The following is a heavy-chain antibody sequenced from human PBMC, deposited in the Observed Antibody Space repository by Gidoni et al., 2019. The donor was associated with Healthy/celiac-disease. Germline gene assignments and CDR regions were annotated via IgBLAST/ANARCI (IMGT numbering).Heavy chain of an antibody. D-gene: IGHD7-27*01. CDR3: ARDHVSNWGLAMRYYFDY. CDR2: IIPIFGTA. V-gene: IGHV1-69*06. CDR1: GGTFSSYA. J-gene: IGHJ4*02. Sequence: QVQLVQSGAEVKKPGSSVKVSCKASGGTFSSYAISWVRQAPGQGLEWMGGIIPIFGTANYAQKFQGRVTITADKSMSTAYMELSSLRSEDTAVYYCARDHVSNWGLAMRYYFDYWGQGTLVTVSS.